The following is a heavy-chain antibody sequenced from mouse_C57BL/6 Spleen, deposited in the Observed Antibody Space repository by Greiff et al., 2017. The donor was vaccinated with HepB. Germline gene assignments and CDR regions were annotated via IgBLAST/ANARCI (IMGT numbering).Heavy chain of an antibody. J-gene: IGHJ4*01. Sequence: DVKLVESGEGLVKPGGSLKLSCAASGFTFSSYAMSWVRQTPEKRLEWVAYISSGGDYIYYADTVKGRFTISRDNARNTLYLQMSSLKSEDTAMYYCTRGGVYDYDENAMDYWGQGTSVTVSS. CDR2: ISSGGDYI. V-gene: IGHV5-9-1*02. CDR3: TRGGVYDYDENAMDY. D-gene: IGHD2-4*01. CDR1: GFTFSSYA.